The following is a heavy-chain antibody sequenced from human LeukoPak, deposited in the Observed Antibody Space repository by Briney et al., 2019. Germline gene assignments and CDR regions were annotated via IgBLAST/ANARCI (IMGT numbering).Heavy chain of an antibody. CDR2: ISSSSSTI. CDR3: AREGGSYDAFDI. V-gene: IGHV3-11*04. CDR1: GFSFSDYY. Sequence: GGSLRLSCAASGFSFSDYYMSWVRQAPGKGLEWVSYISSSSSTIYYADSVKGRFTISRDNAKNSLYLQLNSLRAEDTAVYYCAREGGSYDAFDIWGQGTMVTVSS. D-gene: IGHD1-26*01. J-gene: IGHJ3*02.